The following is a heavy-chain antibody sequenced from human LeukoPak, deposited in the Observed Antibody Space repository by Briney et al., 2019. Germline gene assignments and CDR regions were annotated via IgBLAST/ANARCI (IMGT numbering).Heavy chain of an antibody. CDR1: GFTFSRYW. J-gene: IGHJ5*02. Sequence: GGSLRLSCAASGFTFSRYWMSWIRQAPGKGIEWVANIKQDGSEKYYVESVKGRFTISKDNAKQSLYLQMNGLRVDDTAVYYCAKLGDLFDPWGQGTLVTVSA. V-gene: IGHV3-7*01. CDR3: AKLGDLFDP. CDR2: IKQDGSEK. D-gene: IGHD2-21*01.